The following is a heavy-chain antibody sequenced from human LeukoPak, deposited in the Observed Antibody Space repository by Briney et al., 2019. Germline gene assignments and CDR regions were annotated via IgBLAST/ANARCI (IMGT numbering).Heavy chain of an antibody. D-gene: IGHD2-15*01. J-gene: IGHJ4*03. CDR2: IDPKSGGT. CDR1: GYTFTGSY. V-gene: IGHV1-2*02. Sequence: ASVKVSCKTSGYTFTGSYVHWVRQAPGQGPEWLGWIDPKSGGTFYGRKFRGRVTMTGDTSISTAYMELSRPGSDDTAVYYCAIHLKVVVAAGFASWGKGPWSPSP. CDR3: AIHLKVVVAAGFAS.